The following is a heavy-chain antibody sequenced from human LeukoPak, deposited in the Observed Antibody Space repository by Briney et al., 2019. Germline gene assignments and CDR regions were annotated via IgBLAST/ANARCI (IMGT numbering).Heavy chain of an antibody. V-gene: IGHV4-34*01. CDR2: INHSGST. CDR1: GGSFSGYY. CDR3: ASWHYDINRTGRSWYYYYYYYMDV. D-gene: IGHD3-9*01. Sequence: PSETLSLTCAVYGGSFSGYYWSWIRQPPGKGLEWIGEINHSGSTNYNPSLKSRVTISVDTTKNHFSLKLSSVTAADTSVYYCASWHYDINRTGRSWYYYYYYYMDVWGKGTTVTISS. J-gene: IGHJ6*03.